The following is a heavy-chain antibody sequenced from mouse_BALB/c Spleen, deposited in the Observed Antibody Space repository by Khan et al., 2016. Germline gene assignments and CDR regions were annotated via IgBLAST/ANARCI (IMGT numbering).Heavy chain of an antibody. CDR2: INTYTGEP. J-gene: IGHJ4*01. V-gene: IGHV9-3-1*01. D-gene: IGHD2-3*01. Sequence: QIQLVQSGPELKKPGETVKISCKASVYTFTNYGMNWVKQAPGKGLKWMGWINTYTGEPTYADDFKGRFAFSLETSASPAYLQINNLKNEDTATYFCASIYDGYYVGLYYAMDYWGQGTSVTVSS. CDR1: VYTFTNYG. CDR3: ASIYDGYYVGLYYAMDY.